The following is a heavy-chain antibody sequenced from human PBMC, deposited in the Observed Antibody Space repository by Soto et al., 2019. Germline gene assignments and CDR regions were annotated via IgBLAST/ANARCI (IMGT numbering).Heavy chain of an antibody. J-gene: IGHJ6*02. Sequence: PGGSLRLSCAASGFTFSSYSMNWVRQAPGKGLEWVSSISSSSSYIYYADSVKGRFTISRDNAKNSLYLQMNSLRAEDTAVYYCARDQIRSGSYYYYGMDVWGQGTTVTVSS. D-gene: IGHD3-10*01. CDR2: ISSSSSYI. CDR3: ARDQIRSGSYYYYGMDV. CDR1: GFTFSSYS. V-gene: IGHV3-21*01.